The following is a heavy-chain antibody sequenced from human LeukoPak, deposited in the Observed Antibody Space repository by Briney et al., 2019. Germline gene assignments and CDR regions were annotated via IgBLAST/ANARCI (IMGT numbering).Heavy chain of an antibody. D-gene: IGHD6-6*01. CDR2: IYYSGST. CDR3: AREVWDNSSSRRSSNWFDP. V-gene: IGHV4-59*01. Sequence: SETLSLTCTVSGGSISSYYWSWIRQPPGKGLEWIGYIYYSGSTNYNLSLKSRVTISVDTSKNQFSPKLSSVTAADTAVYYCAREVWDNSSSRRSSNWFDPWGQGTLVIVSS. J-gene: IGHJ5*02. CDR1: GGSISSYY.